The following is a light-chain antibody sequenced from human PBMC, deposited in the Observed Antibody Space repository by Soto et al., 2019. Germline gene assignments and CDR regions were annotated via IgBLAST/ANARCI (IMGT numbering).Light chain of an antibody. CDR1: QSVSSY. J-gene: IGKJ4*01. CDR3: QRRSNWPLT. Sequence: EIVLTQSPATLSLSPGERATVSCRASQSVSSYLAWYQQKPGQAPRLLIYDASNRATGIPARFSGSGTRTDFTLSISGRGPEDFAVYYCQRRSNWPLTFGGGTKVETK. V-gene: IGKV3-11*01. CDR2: DAS.